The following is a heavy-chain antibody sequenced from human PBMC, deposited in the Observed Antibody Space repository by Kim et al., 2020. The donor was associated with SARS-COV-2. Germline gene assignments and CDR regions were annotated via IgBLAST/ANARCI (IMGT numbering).Heavy chain of an antibody. CDR1: GYTFTSYD. Sequence: ASVKVSCKASGYTFTSYDISWVRQATGQGLEWMGWINPNSGNTSYAQKFQGRVTMTKNTSMSTAYMELSSLRSEDTAVYYCARALDVWCGLGSGYYYMYVWGKGTTVTVSS. D-gene: IGHD3-3*01. CDR2: INPNSGNT. J-gene: IGHJ6*03. V-gene: IGHV1-8*02. CDR3: ARALDVWCGLGSGYYYMYV.